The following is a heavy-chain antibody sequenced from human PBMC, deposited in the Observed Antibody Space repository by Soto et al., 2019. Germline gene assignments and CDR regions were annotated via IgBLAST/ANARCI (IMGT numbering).Heavy chain of an antibody. CDR1: GFTFSSYT. CDR3: ARVGGYYDFWSGYSCMSFDYYYYGMDV. Sequence: GGSLRLSCAASGFTFSSYTMSWVRQAPGKGLEWVSAISGSGGSTYYADSVKGRFTISRDNSKNTLYLQMNSLRAEDTAVYYCARVGGYYDFWSGYSCMSFDYYYYGMDVWGQGTMVTVSS. CDR2: ISGSGGST. J-gene: IGHJ6*02. D-gene: IGHD3-3*01. V-gene: IGHV3-23*01.